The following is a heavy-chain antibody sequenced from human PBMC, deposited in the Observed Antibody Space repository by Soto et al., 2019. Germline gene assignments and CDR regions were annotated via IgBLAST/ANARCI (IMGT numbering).Heavy chain of an antibody. V-gene: IGHV1-3*01. J-gene: IGHJ6*02. CDR2: INAGNGNT. Sequence: ASVKVSCKASGYTFTSYAMHWVRQAPGKRLEWMGRINAGNGNTKYSQKFQGRVTITRDTSASTAYMELSSLRSEDTAVYYCARVSSSSGSYYYYGMDVWGQGTTVTVS. CDR1: GYTFTSYA. D-gene: IGHD6-6*01. CDR3: ARVSSSSGSYYYYGMDV.